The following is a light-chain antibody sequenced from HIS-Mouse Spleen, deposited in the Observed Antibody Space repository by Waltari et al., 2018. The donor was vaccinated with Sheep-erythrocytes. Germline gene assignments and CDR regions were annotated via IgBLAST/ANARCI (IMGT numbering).Light chain of an antibody. V-gene: IGKV1-9*01. CDR2: AAS. CDR3: QQLNSYLTWT. J-gene: IGKJ1*01. Sequence: DIQLTQSPSFLSASVGDRVTITCRASQGISSYLACYQQKPRKAPKLLIYAASTLQSGVPSRFSGSGSGTEFTLTISSLQPEDFATYYCQQLNSYLTWTFGQGTKVEIK. CDR1: QGISSY.